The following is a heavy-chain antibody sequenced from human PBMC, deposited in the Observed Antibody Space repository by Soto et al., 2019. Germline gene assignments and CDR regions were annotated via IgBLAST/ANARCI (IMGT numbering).Heavy chain of an antibody. J-gene: IGHJ4*02. CDR3: AKWDRSGAFAMIARAYYFDY. Sequence: PGGSLRLSCAASGFTFSSYAMSWVRQAPGKGLEWVSAISGSGGSTYYADSVKGRFTISRDNSKNTLYLQMNSLRAEDTAVYYCAKWDRSGAFAMIARAYYFDYWGQGTLVTVSS. CDR2: ISGSGGST. D-gene: IGHD3-22*01. CDR1: GFTFSSYA. V-gene: IGHV3-23*01.